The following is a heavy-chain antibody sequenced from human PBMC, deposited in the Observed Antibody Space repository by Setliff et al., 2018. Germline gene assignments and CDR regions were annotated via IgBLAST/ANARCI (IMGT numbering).Heavy chain of an antibody. CDR1: GGSFSAYY. Sequence: SETLSLTCAVYGGSFSAYYWSWIRQPPGRGLEWIGEINHSGSTNHNPSRKSRVIISVDTSLNQVSLELSAVTAADTAVYYCARVPKIWVKGNYYSYYMDVWGQGTTVTVS. D-gene: IGHD3-10*01. CDR2: INHSGST. CDR3: ARVPKIWVKGNYYSYYMDV. V-gene: IGHV4-34*01. J-gene: IGHJ6*03.